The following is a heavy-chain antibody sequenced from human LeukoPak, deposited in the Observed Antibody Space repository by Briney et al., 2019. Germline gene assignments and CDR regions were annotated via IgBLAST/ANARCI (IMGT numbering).Heavy chain of an antibody. CDR2: INPNSGDT. CDR1: GYTFTGYH. V-gene: IGHV1-2*06. CDR3: ARDYCSSTSCLFDC. D-gene: IGHD2-2*01. Sequence: GASVKVSCKASGYTFTGYHMHWVRQAPGQGLEWMGRINPNSGDTNYAQKFQGRVTMTRDTSISTAYMELSRLGSDDTAVYYCARDYCSSTSCLFDCWGQGTLATVSS. J-gene: IGHJ4*02.